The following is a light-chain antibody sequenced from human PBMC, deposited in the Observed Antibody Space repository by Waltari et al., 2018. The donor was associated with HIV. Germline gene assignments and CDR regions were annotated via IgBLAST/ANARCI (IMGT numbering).Light chain of an antibody. V-gene: IGKV3-11*01. CDR3: QQRSRWPPAYT. CDR1: QSVSIY. J-gene: IGKJ2*01. Sequence: EIVLTQSPATLSLSPGERATLSFTASQSVSIYLAWYQQQPVQPPRLLIYDTSNRATAIPARFSGSGSGTDFTLTISSLEPEDFAVYYCQQRSRWPPAYTFGQGTKLEIK. CDR2: DTS.